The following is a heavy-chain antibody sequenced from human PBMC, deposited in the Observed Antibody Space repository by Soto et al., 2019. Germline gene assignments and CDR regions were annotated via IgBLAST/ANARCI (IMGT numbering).Heavy chain of an antibody. CDR1: GYSFTSYW. Sequence: GESLKISCKGSGYSFTSYWISWVRQMPGKGLEWMGRIDPSDSYTNYSPSFQGHVTISADKSISTAYLRWSSLKASDTAMYYCARHDTPSVIRIAARPGWFDPWGQGTLVTVSS. V-gene: IGHV5-10-1*01. CDR3: ARHDTPSVIRIAARPGWFDP. J-gene: IGHJ5*02. CDR2: IDPSDSYT. D-gene: IGHD6-6*01.